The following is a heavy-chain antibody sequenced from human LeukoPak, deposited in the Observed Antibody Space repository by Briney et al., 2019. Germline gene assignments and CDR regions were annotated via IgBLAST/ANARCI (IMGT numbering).Heavy chain of an antibody. CDR1: GFTVTNYV. CDR3: AKDPIVVVVAATLYFDY. Sequence: GGSLRLSCAASGFTVTNYVMGWVRQAPGKGLEWVSDISGSGDKTYYADSVKGRFTISRDNSKNTVYLQMNSLRADDTAVYYCAKDPIVVVVAATLYFDYWGQGTLVTVSS. D-gene: IGHD2-15*01. CDR2: ISGSGDKT. V-gene: IGHV3-23*01. J-gene: IGHJ4*02.